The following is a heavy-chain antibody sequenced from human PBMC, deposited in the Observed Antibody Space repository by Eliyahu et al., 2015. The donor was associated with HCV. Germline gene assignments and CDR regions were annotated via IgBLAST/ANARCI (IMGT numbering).Heavy chain of an antibody. D-gene: IGHD3-9*01. CDR2: FSYTGNS. Sequence: QLQLQESGPGLVKPSETLSLTCTVSGGSISSSNYYWGWIRQPPGKGLEWIGSFSYTGNSYYNPSLKSRVTMSVDPSKNHFSLKLSSVTAADTAVYYCARILSYHDILTGHDEPYYFDYWGQGTLVTVSS. J-gene: IGHJ4*01. CDR1: GGSISSSNYY. V-gene: IGHV4-39*02. CDR3: ARILSYHDILTGHDEPYYFDY.